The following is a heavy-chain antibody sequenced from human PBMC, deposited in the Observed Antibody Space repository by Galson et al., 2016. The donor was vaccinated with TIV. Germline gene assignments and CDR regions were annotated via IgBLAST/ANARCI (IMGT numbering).Heavy chain of an antibody. CDR3: TKVPSSGFSYYYGLDV. CDR2: INSDDSST. J-gene: IGHJ6*02. D-gene: IGHD3-22*01. Sequence: SLRLSCAASAFTFSNYWMHWVRQAPGKGLVWVSRINSDDSSTTYADSVKGRFTISRDNAKNTLFLQMNSLRAEDTAVYYCTKVPSSGFSYYYGLDVWGQGTTVTVSS. V-gene: IGHV3-74*01. CDR1: AFTFSNYW.